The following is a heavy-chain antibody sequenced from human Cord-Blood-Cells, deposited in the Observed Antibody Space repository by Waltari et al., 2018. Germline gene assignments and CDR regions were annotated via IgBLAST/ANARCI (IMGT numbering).Heavy chain of an antibody. CDR2: IIPSLGTA. CDR3: AKIRPTGDTI. V-gene: IGHV1-69*01. Sequence: QVQLVQSGAEVKKPGSSVKVSCKASGGTFSSYAISWVRQAPGQGLEWRGGIIPSLGTANYARKFQGRVTITADESTSTAYMELSSLRSEDTAVYYCAKIRPTGDTIWGQGTLVTVSS. J-gene: IGHJ4*02. D-gene: IGHD7-27*01. CDR1: GGTFSSYA.